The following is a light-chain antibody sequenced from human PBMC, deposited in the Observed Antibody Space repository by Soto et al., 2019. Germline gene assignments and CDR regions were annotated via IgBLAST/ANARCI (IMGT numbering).Light chain of an antibody. CDR3: ASLTTTSFV. CDR2: NVN. CDR1: NSDIGAYDY. V-gene: IGLV2-14*03. J-gene: IGLJ1*01. Sequence: QSVLTQPASVSGSPGQSITISCSGTNSDIGAYDYVSWYQQHPGKPPKLIIYNVNNRPSGVSDRFSGSKSGNTASLTISGLQAEDEADYYCASLTTTSFVFGTGTKVTVL.